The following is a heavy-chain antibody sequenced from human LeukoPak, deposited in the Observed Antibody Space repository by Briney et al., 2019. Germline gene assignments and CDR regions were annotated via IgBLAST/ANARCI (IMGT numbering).Heavy chain of an antibody. V-gene: IGHV4-59*08. CDR2: IYYSGST. CDR3: ARHRETISSFDY. CDR1: GGSISSYY. Sequence: SETLSLTCTVSGGSISSYYWSWIRQPPGKGLEWIGYIYYSGSTNYNPSLKSRVTISVDTSKNQFSLKLSSVTAADTAVYYCARHRETISSFDYWGQGTLVTVSS. J-gene: IGHJ4*02.